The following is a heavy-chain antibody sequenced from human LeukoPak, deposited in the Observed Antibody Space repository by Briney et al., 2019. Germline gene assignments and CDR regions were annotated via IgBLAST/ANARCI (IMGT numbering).Heavy chain of an antibody. CDR1: GFTFSSYS. CDR2: ISSSSSYI. D-gene: IGHD2-15*01. J-gene: IGHJ1*01. V-gene: IGHV3-21*01. Sequence: GGSLRLSCAASGFTFSSYSMNWVRQAPGKGLEWVSSISSSSSYIYYADSVKGRFTISRDNAKNSLYLQMNSLRAEDTAVYYCARDFGYCSGGSCYPGYFQHWGQGTLVTVSS. CDR3: ARDFGYCSGGSCYPGYFQH.